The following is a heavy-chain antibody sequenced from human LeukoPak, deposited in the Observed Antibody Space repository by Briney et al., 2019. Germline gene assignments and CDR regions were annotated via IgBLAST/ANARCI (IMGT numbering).Heavy chain of an antibody. J-gene: IGHJ3*02. CDR1: GGSISSYY. CDR2: IYYSGST. V-gene: IGHV4-59*08. Sequence: SETLSLTCTVSGGSISSYYWSWIRQPPGKGLEWIGYIYYSGSTNYNPSLKSRVTISVDTSKYQFSLKLSSVTAADTAVYYCARLGTYYYDSSGYSDAFDIWGQGTMVTVSS. D-gene: IGHD3-22*01. CDR3: ARLGTYYYDSSGYSDAFDI.